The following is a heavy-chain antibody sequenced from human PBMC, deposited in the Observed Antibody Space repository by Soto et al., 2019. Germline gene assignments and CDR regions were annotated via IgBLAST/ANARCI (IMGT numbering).Heavy chain of an antibody. V-gene: IGHV2-26*01. Sequence: QVTLKESGPVLVKPTETLTLTCTVSGFSLSNARMGVSWIRQPPGKALEWLAHIFSNDEKSYSTSLKSRLTISKHTSKSQVVLTMTNMDPVDTATYSCAPVPTRTANWYFDLWGRGTLVTVSS. CDR1: GFSLSNARMG. CDR3: APVPTRTANWYFDL. D-gene: IGHD2-21*02. J-gene: IGHJ2*01. CDR2: IFSNDEK.